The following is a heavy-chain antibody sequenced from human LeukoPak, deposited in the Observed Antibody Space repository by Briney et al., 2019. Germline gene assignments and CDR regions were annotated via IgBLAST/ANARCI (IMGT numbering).Heavy chain of an antibody. CDR1: GGSISSYY. CDR3: ARGRLPRGFDY. CDR2: IYYSGST. J-gene: IGHJ4*02. V-gene: IGHV4-59*12. Sequence: SETLSLTCTVSGGSISSYYWSWIRQLPGKGLEWIGYIYYSGSTNYNPSLKSRVTISVDTSKNQFSLKLSSVTAADTAVYYCARGRLPRGFDYWGQGTLVTVSS. D-gene: IGHD6-25*01.